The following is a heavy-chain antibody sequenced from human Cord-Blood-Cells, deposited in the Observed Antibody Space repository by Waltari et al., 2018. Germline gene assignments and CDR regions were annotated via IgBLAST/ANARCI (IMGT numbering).Heavy chain of an antibody. D-gene: IGHD6-13*01. CDR2: INPNSGGT. CDR1: GYTFTGYY. Sequence: QVQLVQSGAEVKKPGASVKVSCKASGYTFTGYYMHWVRQAPGQGLEWMGWINPNSGGTNYAQKFQGRVTMTRDTSISTEFLELSRLRSDDTAVYYCARWGSYSSSWSSFDYWGQGTLVTVSS. V-gene: IGHV1-2*02. CDR3: ARWGSYSSSWSSFDY. J-gene: IGHJ4*02.